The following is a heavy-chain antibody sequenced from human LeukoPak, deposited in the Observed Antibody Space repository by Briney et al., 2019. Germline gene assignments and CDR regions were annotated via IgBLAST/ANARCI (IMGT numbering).Heavy chain of an antibody. Sequence: GGSLRLSCAASGFTFSSYAMSWVRQAPGKGLECVSAISGSGGSTYYADSVKGRFTISRDNSKNTLYLQMNSLRAEDTAVYYCAETYDSSGYPSSYWGQGTLVTVSS. CDR1: GFTFSSYA. D-gene: IGHD3-22*01. V-gene: IGHV3-23*01. CDR3: AETYDSSGYPSSY. J-gene: IGHJ4*02. CDR2: ISGSGGST.